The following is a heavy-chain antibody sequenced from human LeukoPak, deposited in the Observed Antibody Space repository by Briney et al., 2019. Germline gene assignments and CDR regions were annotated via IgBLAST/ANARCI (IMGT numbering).Heavy chain of an antibody. CDR1: GGSFSGYY. J-gene: IGHJ4*02. Sequence: PSETLSLTCAVYGGSFSGYYWSWIRQPPGKGLEWIGEINHSGSTNYNPSLKSRVTISVDTSKNQFSLKLSSVTAADTAVYYCARGSGHIVVVVAATPYYFDYWGQGTLVTVSS. V-gene: IGHV4-34*01. CDR2: INHSGST. D-gene: IGHD2-15*01. CDR3: ARGSGHIVVVVAATPYYFDY.